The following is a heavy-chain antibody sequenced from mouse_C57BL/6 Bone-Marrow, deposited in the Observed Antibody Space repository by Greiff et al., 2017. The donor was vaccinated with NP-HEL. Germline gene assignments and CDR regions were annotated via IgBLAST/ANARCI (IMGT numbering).Heavy chain of an antibody. CDR1: GFTFTDYY. V-gene: IGHV7-3*01. CDR3: ARSSFYYGSPRWYFDV. CDR2: IRNKANGYTT. D-gene: IGHD1-1*01. J-gene: IGHJ1*03. Sequence: EVMLVESGGGLVQPGGSLSLSCAASGFTFTDYYMSWVRQPPGKALEWLGFIRNKANGYTTEYSASVKGRFTISRDNSQSILYLQMNALRAEDSATYYCARSSFYYGSPRWYFDVWGTGTTVTVSS.